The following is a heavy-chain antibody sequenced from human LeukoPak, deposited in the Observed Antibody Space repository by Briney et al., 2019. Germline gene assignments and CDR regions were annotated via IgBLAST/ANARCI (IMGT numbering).Heavy chain of an antibody. CDR2: INPNSGGT. V-gene: IGHV1-2*02. CDR1: GYTFTDYY. J-gene: IGHJ4*02. Sequence: GASVKVSCKTSGYTFTDYYMYWVRQAPGQGLEWMGWINPNSGGTNYAQNFQGRLTMTRDTSISTAYMELSSLRSDDTAVYYCARSRGRSFFDYWGQGTLVTVSS. D-gene: IGHD3-10*01. CDR3: ARSRGRSFFDY.